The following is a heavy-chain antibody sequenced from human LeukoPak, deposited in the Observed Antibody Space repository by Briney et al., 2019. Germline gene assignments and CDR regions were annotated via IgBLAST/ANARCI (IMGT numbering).Heavy chain of an antibody. D-gene: IGHD3-10*01. Sequence: KPSETLSLTCAVYGGSFSGYYWSWIRQPPGKGLEWIGYIYYSGSTNYNPSLKSRVTISVDTSKNQFSLNLSSVTAADTAVYYCARWKDGSGSYYLYYMDVWGRGTTVTVSS. CDR3: ARWKDGSGSYYLYYMDV. CDR1: GGSFSGYY. J-gene: IGHJ6*03. V-gene: IGHV4-59*01. CDR2: IYYSGST.